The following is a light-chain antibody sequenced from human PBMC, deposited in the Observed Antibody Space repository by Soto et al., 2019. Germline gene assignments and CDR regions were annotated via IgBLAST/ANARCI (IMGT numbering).Light chain of an antibody. Sequence: QLVLTQSSSASASPGSSVKLTCTLSSGHSRYTIAWHQQQPGTAPRYLVKVEDSGNYNRGSGVPNRFSGSSSGADRYLTISNLQFEDEADFFCETWDSTTRVFGGGTKLTVL. CDR3: ETWDSTTRV. V-gene: IGLV4-60*02. J-gene: IGLJ3*02. CDR1: SGHSRYT. CDR2: VEDSGNY.